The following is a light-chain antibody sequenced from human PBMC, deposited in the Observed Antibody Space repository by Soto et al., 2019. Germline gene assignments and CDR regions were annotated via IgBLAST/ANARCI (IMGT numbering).Light chain of an antibody. Sequence: QSALTQPASVSGSPGQSITISCTGTSSDVGGYNYVSWYQQHPGKAPKLMIYDVNNRPSWVSNRFSGSKSGNTASLTISGLQAEDEADYYCSSYSGSSTLVVFGGGTKLTVL. CDR3: SSYSGSSTLVV. J-gene: IGLJ2*01. CDR2: DVN. CDR1: SSDVGGYNY. V-gene: IGLV2-14*03.